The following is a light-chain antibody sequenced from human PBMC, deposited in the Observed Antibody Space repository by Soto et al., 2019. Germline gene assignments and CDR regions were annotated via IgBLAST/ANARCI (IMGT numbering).Light chain of an antibody. Sequence: QSVLTQPASVSGSPGQSITISCTGTSSDVGGYNYVSWYQHHPGKAPKLMVYDVSNRPSGVSNRFSGSKSGNTASLTISGLQAEDVADYYCSSYTSSSPPYVFGTGTKVTVL. CDR3: SSYTSSSPPYV. CDR1: SSDVGGYNY. V-gene: IGLV2-14*03. CDR2: DVS. J-gene: IGLJ1*01.